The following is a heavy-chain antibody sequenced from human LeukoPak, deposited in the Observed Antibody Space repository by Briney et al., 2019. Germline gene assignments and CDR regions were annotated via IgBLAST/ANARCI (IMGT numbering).Heavy chain of an antibody. Sequence: ASVKVSCKASGYTFTSYAMHWVRQAPGQRLEWMGWINAGNGNTKYSQKFQGRVTMTEDTSTDTAYMELSSLRSEDTAVYYCATLPLYYGSGTYLGAFDIWGQGTMVTVSS. CDR2: INAGNGNT. V-gene: IGHV1-3*01. CDR1: GYTFTSYA. D-gene: IGHD3-10*01. CDR3: ATLPLYYGSGTYLGAFDI. J-gene: IGHJ3*02.